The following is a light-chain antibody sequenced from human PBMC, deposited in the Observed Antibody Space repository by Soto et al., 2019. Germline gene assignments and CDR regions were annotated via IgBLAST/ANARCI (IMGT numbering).Light chain of an antibody. CDR1: SSDVGSYNR. Sequence: QSALTQPASVSWSPGQSITISCTGTSSDVGSYNRVSGYQQHPGKAPKLMIYEGSKRPSGVSNRFSGSKSGNTASLTISGLQAEHEADYYCCSYAGSSTYVFGTGTKLTVL. J-gene: IGLJ1*01. V-gene: IGLV2-23*01. CDR3: CSYAGSSTYV. CDR2: EGS.